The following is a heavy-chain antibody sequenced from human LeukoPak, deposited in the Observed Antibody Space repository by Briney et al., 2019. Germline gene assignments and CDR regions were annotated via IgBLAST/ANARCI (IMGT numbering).Heavy chain of an antibody. CDR3: ARANEMGYGFWSGSCEVVYYYYMDV. CDR2: ISSSSSTI. D-gene: IGHD3-3*01. V-gene: IGHV3-48*01. Sequence: GGSLRLSCAASGFTFSRYSINWVRQAPGKGLEWVSYISSSSSTIYYADSVKGRFTISRDNAKNSLYLQMNSLRAEDTAVYYCARANEMGYGFWSGSCEVVYYYYMDVWGKGTTVTVSS. J-gene: IGHJ6*03. CDR1: GFTFSRYS.